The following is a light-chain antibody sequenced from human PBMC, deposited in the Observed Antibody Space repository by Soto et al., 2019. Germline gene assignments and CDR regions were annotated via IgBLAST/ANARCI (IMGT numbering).Light chain of an antibody. V-gene: IGLV4-69*01. CDR1: SGHSSYA. Sequence: QSVLTQSPSASASLGASVKLTCTLSSGHSSYAIAWHQQHPEKGPRYLMKLNSAGSHSKGDGIPDRFSGSSSGAERYLTISRLQSEDEADYSCQTWGTGIQVFGGGTKLTVL. CDR3: QTWGTGIQV. J-gene: IGLJ2*01. CDR2: LNSAGSH.